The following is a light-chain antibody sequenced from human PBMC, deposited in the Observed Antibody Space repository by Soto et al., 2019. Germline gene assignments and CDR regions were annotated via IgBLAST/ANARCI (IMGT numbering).Light chain of an antibody. CDR2: EAS. CDR1: HDISTY. Sequence: DIQLTQSPSLLSASVGERVTMSCRASHDISTYLAWYQQKPGKAPKLMIYEASTLQSGVPSRFSGSGSGPALPLTISGLLPEHFATYHCQQLHPLPSTSGQGTRLEIK. CDR3: QQLHPLPST. V-gene: IGKV1-9*01. J-gene: IGKJ5*01.